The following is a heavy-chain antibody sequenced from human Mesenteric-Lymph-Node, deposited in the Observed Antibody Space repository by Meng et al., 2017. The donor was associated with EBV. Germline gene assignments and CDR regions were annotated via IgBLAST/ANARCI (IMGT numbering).Heavy chain of an antibody. V-gene: IGHV3-74*01. CDR1: GFTFSSYW. D-gene: IGHD1-26*01. J-gene: IGHJ4*02. CDR2: INTYGSRT. CDR3: TSDLGGATDF. Sequence: EVQLVGSGGGLVQPGVLLRPSCPASGFTFSSYWMHWVRQAPGKGLVWVSHINTYGSRTDYADSVKGRFTISRDNAKNTLSLQMNSLRAEDTAVYYCTSDLGGATDFWGQGTLVTVSS.